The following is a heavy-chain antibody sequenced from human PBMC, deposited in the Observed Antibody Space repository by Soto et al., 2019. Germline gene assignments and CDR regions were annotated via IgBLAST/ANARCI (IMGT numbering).Heavy chain of an antibody. V-gene: IGHV3-30*18. CDR3: AKDFKVSGSHYGTLNYYYGMDV. CDR1: GFTFSTYG. Sequence: GGSLRLSCAASGFTFSTYGMQWVRQAPGKGLEWVAVISYDGYLKYYVDAVKGRFTVARDNSKNTLFPEMNSLRVEDTAVYFCAKDFKVSGSHYGTLNYYYGMDVWGQGTTVTVSS. J-gene: IGHJ6*02. D-gene: IGHD3-10*01. CDR2: ISYDGYLK.